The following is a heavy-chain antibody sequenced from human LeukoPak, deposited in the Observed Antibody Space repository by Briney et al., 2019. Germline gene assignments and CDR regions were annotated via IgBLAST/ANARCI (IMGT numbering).Heavy chain of an antibody. CDR1: GDSISSSMYY. CDR2: ILYSGST. CDR3: ARLGYYDSSGSDAFDI. V-gene: IGHV4-39*07. J-gene: IGHJ3*02. D-gene: IGHD3-22*01. Sequence: SETLSLTCTVSGDSISSSMYYWGWIRQSPGGGLEWIGNILYSGSTYYNPSLNSRVTISVDTSKNQFSLKLSSVTAADTAVYYCARLGYYDSSGSDAFDIWGQGTMVTVSS.